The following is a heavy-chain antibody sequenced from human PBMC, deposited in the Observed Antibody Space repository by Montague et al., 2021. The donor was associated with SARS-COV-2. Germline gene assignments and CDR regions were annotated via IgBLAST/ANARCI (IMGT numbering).Heavy chain of an antibody. CDR3: ATFYVDTVSVTNAFDL. Sequence: SLRLSCAASGFTVSSNYMSLVRQAPGKGLEWVSVIYSGDTAYYADSVQGRFTISRDHSKNTVFLQMNSLRAEDTALYYCATFYVDTVSVTNAFDLWGQGTLVAVSS. D-gene: IGHD5-18*01. J-gene: IGHJ3*01. CDR2: IYSGDTA. V-gene: IGHV3-53*01. CDR1: GFTVSSNY.